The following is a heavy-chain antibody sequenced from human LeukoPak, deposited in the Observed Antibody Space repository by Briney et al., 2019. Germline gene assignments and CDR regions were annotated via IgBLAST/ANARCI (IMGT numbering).Heavy chain of an antibody. CDR3: ARDLDYDYVWGSPLY. J-gene: IGHJ4*02. V-gene: IGHV3-53*05. Sequence: QAGGSLRLSCAASGFTVSSNYMSWVRQAPGKGLEWVSVIYSGGSTYYADSVKGRFTISRDNSKNTLYLQMNSLRAEDTAVYYCARDLDYDYVWGSPLYWGQGTLVTVSS. D-gene: IGHD3-16*01. CDR1: GFTVSSNY. CDR2: IYSGGST.